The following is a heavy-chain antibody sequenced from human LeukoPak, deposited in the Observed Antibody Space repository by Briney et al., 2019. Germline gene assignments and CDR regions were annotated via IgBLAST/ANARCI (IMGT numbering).Heavy chain of an antibody. V-gene: IGHV4-31*03. D-gene: IGHD6-13*01. Sequence: SETLSLTCTVSGGSIGSGGYYWSWIRQHPGKGLEWIGYIYYSGSTYYNPSLKSRVTISVDTSKNQFSLKLSSVTAADTAVYYCARGLIAAAGAYFDYWGQGTLVTVSS. CDR3: ARGLIAAAGAYFDY. CDR1: GGSIGSGGYY. J-gene: IGHJ4*02. CDR2: IYYSGST.